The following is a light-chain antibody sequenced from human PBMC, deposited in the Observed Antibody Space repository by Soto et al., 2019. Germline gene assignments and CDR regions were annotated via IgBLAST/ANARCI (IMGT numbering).Light chain of an antibody. Sequence: QSVLAQPPSVSGAPGQRVTISCSNIGAAYDVHWYQQLPGTAPKLLIFGNSRRPSGVPDRFSGAKSGTSASLAITGLQAEDEDDYYCQSYDRNLRGWVFGGGTKLTVL. V-gene: IGLV1-40*01. CDR3: QSYDRNLRGWV. J-gene: IGLJ3*02. CDR2: GNS. CDR1: SNIGAAYD.